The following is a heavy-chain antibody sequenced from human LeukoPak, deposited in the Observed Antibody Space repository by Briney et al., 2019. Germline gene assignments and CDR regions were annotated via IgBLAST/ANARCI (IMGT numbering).Heavy chain of an antibody. V-gene: IGHV4-59*01. CDR2: IYYSGST. D-gene: IGHD2-2*02. Sequence: SETLSLTCTVSGGSISSYYWSWIRQPPGKGLEWIGYIYYSGSTNYNPSLKSRVTISVDTSKNQFSLKLSSVTAADTAVYYCAMAPISFPLYNYWGQGTLVTVSS. CDR3: AMAPISFPLYNY. J-gene: IGHJ4*02. CDR1: GGSISSYY.